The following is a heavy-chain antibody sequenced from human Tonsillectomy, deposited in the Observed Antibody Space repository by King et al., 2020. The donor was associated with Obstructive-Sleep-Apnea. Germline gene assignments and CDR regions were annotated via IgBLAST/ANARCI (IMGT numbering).Heavy chain of an antibody. Sequence: VQLVESGGGLVQPGGSLRLSCAASGFTFSSYAMSCVRQAPGKGREWVAGISGSGGSTYYADSVKGRFTISRDNSKNPLYLQMNSLRAEDTAVYSCAGFAQWLSAQVDYWGQGTLVTVSS. J-gene: IGHJ4*02. CDR2: ISGSGGST. CDR3: AGFAQWLSAQVDY. V-gene: IGHV3-23*04. D-gene: IGHD3-22*01. CDR1: GFTFSSYA.